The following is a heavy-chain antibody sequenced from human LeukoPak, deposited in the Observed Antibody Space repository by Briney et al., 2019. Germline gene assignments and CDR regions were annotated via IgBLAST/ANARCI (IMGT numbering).Heavy chain of an antibody. Sequence: SGPTLLKPTQPLTPTCTFSGFSLTTDAVVVGCGRQPPGKAPEWLIFISRTNDNRYSPSLKSTLTITKNTSKNRGVLTMTDMASVDTASYYCVLRTTVTSVDDWGQGTLVTGSS. CDR3: VLRTTVTSVDD. CDR2: ISRTNDN. J-gene: IGHJ4*02. V-gene: IGHV2-5*01. D-gene: IGHD4-17*01. CDR1: GFSLTTDAVV.